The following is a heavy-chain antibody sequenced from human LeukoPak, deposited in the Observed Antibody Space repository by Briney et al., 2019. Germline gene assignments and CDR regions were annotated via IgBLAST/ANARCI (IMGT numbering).Heavy chain of an antibody. CDR2: IYYSGST. Sequence: PSETLSLTCTVSSGSISGYYWSWIRQPPGKGLEWIGYIYYSGSTNYNPSLKSRVTISVDTSKNQFSLKLSSVTAADTAVYYCARAIGSGTTLGIVWGQGTLVTVSS. J-gene: IGHJ4*02. D-gene: IGHD1-7*01. CDR3: ARAIGSGTTLGIV. V-gene: IGHV4-59*08. CDR1: SGSISGYY.